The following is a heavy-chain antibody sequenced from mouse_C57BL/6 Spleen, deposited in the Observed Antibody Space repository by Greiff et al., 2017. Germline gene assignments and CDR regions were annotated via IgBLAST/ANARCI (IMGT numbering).Heavy chain of an antibody. CDR3: ASDDSGDAMDY. J-gene: IGHJ4*01. Sequence: QVQLQQPGAELVKPGASVKMSCKASGYTFTSYWITWVKQRPGQGLEWIGDIYPGSGSTNYNEKFKSKATLTVDTSSSTAYMQLSSLTSDDSAVYYCASDDSGDAMDYWGQGTSVTVSS. CDR2: IYPGSGST. CDR1: GYTFTSYW. V-gene: IGHV1-55*01. D-gene: IGHD1-3*01.